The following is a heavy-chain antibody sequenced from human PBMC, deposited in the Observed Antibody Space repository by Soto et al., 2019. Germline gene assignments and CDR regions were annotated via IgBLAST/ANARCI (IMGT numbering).Heavy chain of an antibody. V-gene: IGHV3-33*01. J-gene: IGHJ4*02. CDR2: IRYDGSNK. CDR1: GFTFSSYG. Sequence: QVQLVESGGGVVQPGRSLRLSCAASGFTFSSYGMHWVRQAPGKGLEWVAVIRYDGSNKYYADSVKGRFTISRDNSKNTLYLQMNSLRAEDTAVYYCARDRESLFDYWGQGTLVTVSS. CDR3: ARDRESLFDY.